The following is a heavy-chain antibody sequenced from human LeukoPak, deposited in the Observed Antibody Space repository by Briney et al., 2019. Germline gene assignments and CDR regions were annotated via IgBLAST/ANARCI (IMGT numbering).Heavy chain of an antibody. J-gene: IGHJ6*02. CDR3: ARTYDFWSGYSNYGMDV. D-gene: IGHD3-3*01. CDR2: IYYSGST. Sequence: SETLSLTCTVSGGSISSYYWSWIRQPPGKGLEWIGCIYYSGSTNYNPSLKSRVTISVDTSKNQFSLKLSSVTAADTAVYYCARTYDFWSGYSNYGMDVWGQGTTVTVSS. V-gene: IGHV4-59*01. CDR1: GGSISSYY.